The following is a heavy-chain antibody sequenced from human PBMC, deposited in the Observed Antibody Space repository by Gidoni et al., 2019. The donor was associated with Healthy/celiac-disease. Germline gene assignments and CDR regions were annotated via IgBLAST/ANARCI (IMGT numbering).Heavy chain of an antibody. D-gene: IGHD3-10*01. Sequence: EVQLVQSGAEVKKPGESLRISCKGSGYSFTSYWISWVRQMPGKGLEWMGRIDPSDSYTNYSPSFQGHVTISAEKSISTAYLQWSSLKASDTAMYYCASGGSGSYSIWPYYYYGMDVWGQGTTVTVSS. CDR1: GYSFTSYW. CDR3: ASGGSGSYSIWPYYYYGMDV. V-gene: IGHV5-10-1*01. J-gene: IGHJ6*02. CDR2: IDPSDSYT.